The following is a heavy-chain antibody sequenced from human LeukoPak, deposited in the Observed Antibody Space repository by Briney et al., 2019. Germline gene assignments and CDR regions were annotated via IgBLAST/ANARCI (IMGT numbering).Heavy chain of an antibody. CDR3: ARVLESDCTGGSCYSGLDY. CDR2: ISRTGTYI. Sequence: GGSLRLSCAASGFTFSSYNMKWVHQAPGEGLEWVSSISRTGTYIYYADSVKGRFTVSRDNAQNSLYLQMNSPRVEDTAVYYCARVLESDCTGGSCYSGLDYWGQGTLVTVSS. J-gene: IGHJ4*02. D-gene: IGHD2-15*01. CDR1: GFTFSSYN. V-gene: IGHV3-21*01.